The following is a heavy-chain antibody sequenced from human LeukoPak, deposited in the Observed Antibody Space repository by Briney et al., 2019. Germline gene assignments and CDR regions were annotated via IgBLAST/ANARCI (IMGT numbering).Heavy chain of an antibody. D-gene: IGHD3-10*01. CDR1: GGTFSYYP. CDR3: AREQGRSGAFDI. J-gene: IGHJ3*02. Sequence: SVKVSCKASGGTFSYYPISWVRQAPGQGPEWMGRIIPVYGTTKSAQKLQGRVTITADKSSNTVYLEFSCLRSEDTAVYYCAREQGRSGAFDIWGQGSLVTVSS. V-gene: IGHV1-69*06. CDR2: IIPVYGTT.